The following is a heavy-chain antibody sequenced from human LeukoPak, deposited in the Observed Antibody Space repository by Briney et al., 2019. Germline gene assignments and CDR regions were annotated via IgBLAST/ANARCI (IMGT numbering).Heavy chain of an antibody. J-gene: IGHJ4*02. CDR1: GFTVSNNY. CDR2: IYSGGST. CDR3: ARYLGIAAAGGDY. D-gene: IGHD6-13*01. V-gene: IGHV3-53*01. Sequence: PGGSLRLSCAASGFTVSNNYMIWVRQAPGKGLEWVSLIYSGGSTYYSDSVRGRFATSRDNSKNTLYLQMSSLRAEDTAVYYCARYLGIAAAGGDYWGQGTLVTVSS.